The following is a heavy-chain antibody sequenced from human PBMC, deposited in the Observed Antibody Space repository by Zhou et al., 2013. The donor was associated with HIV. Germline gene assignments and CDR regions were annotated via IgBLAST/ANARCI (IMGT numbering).Heavy chain of an antibody. CDR1: GFIFSSSG. J-gene: IGHJ4*02. D-gene: IGHD5-18*01. V-gene: IGHV3-30*02. CDR2: IRYDGSNK. Sequence: QVQLVESGGGVVQPGGSLRLSCAASGFIFSSSGMHWVRQAPGKGLEWVAFIRYDGSNKYYADSVKGRFTISRDNSKNTLYLQMTSLRAEDTAVFYCAKDVYTYAPRTLEYWGQGTLVSVSS. CDR3: AKDVYTYAPRTLEY.